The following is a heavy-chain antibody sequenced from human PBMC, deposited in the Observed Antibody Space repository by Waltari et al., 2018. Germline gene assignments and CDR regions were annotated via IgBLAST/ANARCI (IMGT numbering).Heavy chain of an antibody. J-gene: IGHJ4*02. CDR2: ISWNSGNI. Sequence: EVQLVESGGGLVQPGRSLRLPCAASGFTFDYSAMHWVRQAPGKGLEWVSGISWNSGNIGYADSVKGRFTISRDNAKNSLYLQMNSLRTGDTALYYCAKGHSGSYGLDSWGQGTLVTVSP. V-gene: IGHV3-9*01. D-gene: IGHD1-26*01. CDR1: GFTFDYSA. CDR3: AKGHSGSYGLDS.